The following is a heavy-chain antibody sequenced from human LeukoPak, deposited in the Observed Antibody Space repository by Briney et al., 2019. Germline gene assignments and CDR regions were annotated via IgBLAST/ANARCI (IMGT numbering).Heavy chain of an antibody. CDR3: SSLFYDSSDYYSK. Sequence: PGGSLRLSCAASGFTFSGSAMHWVRQASGKGLEWVGRIRSKANSYATAYAASVKGRFTISRDDSKNTAYLQMNSLKSEDTAVYYCSSLFYDSSDYYSKWGQGTLVTVSS. J-gene: IGHJ4*02. CDR2: IRSKANSYAT. CDR1: GFTFSGSA. V-gene: IGHV3-73*01. D-gene: IGHD3-22*01.